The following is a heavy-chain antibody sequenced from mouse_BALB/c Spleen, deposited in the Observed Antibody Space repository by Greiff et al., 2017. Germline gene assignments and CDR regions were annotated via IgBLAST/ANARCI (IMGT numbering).Heavy chain of an antibody. CDR1: GYTFTSYW. V-gene: IGHV1-69*02. Sequence: QVQLQQPGAELVKPGPPVKLSCKASGYTFTSYWMNWVKQRLGRGLVWIGRIDPSDSETHYNPKFKDKATLTVDKSSSTAYIQLSSLTSEDSAVYYCARARGCADWGQGTLGTGSA. CDR2: IDPSDSET. J-gene: IGHJ3*01. CDR3: ARARGCAD.